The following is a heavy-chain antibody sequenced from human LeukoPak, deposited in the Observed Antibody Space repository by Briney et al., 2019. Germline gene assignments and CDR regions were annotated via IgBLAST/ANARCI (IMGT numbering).Heavy chain of an antibody. CDR3: ARDRLYYGSGGPFDY. J-gene: IGHJ4*02. V-gene: IGHV4-39*07. D-gene: IGHD3-10*01. CDR2: IYYSGST. CDR1: GGSISTSNHY. Sequence: SETLSLTCTVSGGSISTSNHYWGWIRQTPGKGLEWMGNIYYSGSTQYNPSLKSRVTISVDTSKNQFSLKLSSVTAADTAVYYCARDRLYYGSGGPFDYWGQGTLVTVSS.